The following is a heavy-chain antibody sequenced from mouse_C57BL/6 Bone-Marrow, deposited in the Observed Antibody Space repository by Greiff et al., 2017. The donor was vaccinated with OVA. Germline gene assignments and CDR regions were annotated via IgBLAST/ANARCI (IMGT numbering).Heavy chain of an antibody. D-gene: IGHD1-1*01. CDR2: IYWDDDK. V-gene: IGHV8-12*01. J-gene: IGHJ1*03. CDR1: GFSLSTSGMG. CDR3: ARSAYGSREYFDV. Sequence: VKLMESGPGILQSSQTLSLTCSFSGFSLSTSGMGVSWIRQPSGKGLEWLAHIYWDDDKRYNPSLKSRLTISKDTSRNQVVLKITSVDTADTATYYCARSAYGSREYFDVWGTGTTVTVSS.